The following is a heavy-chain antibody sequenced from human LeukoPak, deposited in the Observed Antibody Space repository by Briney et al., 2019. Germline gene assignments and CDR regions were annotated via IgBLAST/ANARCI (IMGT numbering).Heavy chain of an antibody. Sequence: PGGSLRLSCAASGFGFDDFAMHWVRHAPGKGLEWVSLISWDGGSTYYADSVKGRFTISRDNSKNSLYLQMNSLRTEDTALYYCAKDSGGYFDYWGQGTLVTVSS. CDR1: GFGFDDFA. CDR2: ISWDGGST. J-gene: IGHJ4*02. V-gene: IGHV3-43*01. CDR3: AKDSGGYFDY.